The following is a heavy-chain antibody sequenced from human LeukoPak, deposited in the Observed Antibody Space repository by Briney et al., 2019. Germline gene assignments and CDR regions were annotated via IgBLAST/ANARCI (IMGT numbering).Heavy chain of an antibody. V-gene: IGHV3-30*02. J-gene: IGHJ1*01. CDR3: AKDIYYYDSSRYFQH. D-gene: IGHD3-22*01. CDR2: IYYDGSNI. Sequence: GRSLTLSCAASEFTFTTYGMHWVRQAPGKGLEWVAFIYYDGSNIYYADYVKGRFTISRDISKNTLYLQMNSLRAEDTAVYYCAKDIYYYDSSRYFQHWGQGTLVTVSS. CDR1: EFTFTTYG.